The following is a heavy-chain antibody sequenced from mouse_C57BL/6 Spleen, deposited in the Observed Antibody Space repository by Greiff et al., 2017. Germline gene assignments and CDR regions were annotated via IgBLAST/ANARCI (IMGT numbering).Heavy chain of an antibody. V-gene: IGHV1-78*01. CDR2: IYPRDGST. J-gene: IGHJ3*01. CDR3: ARRDPNWDVAWFAY. D-gene: IGHD4-1*02. CDR1: GYTFTDHT. Sequence: VKLMESDAELVKPGASVKISCKVSGYTFTDHTIHWMKQRPEQGLEWIGYIYPRDGSTKYNEKFKGKATLTADKSSSTAYMQLNSLTSEDSAVYFCARRDPNWDVAWFAYWGQGTLVTVSA.